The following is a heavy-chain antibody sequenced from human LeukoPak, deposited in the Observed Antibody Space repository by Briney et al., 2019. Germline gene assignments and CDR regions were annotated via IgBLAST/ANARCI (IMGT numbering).Heavy chain of an antibody. V-gene: IGHV4-34*01. J-gene: IGHJ4*02. CDR3: ATFYGSGSYTPGY. CDR1: GGSFIGYY. CDR2: INHSGST. D-gene: IGHD3-10*01. Sequence: SETLSRTCAVYGGSFIGYYWSWIRQPPGKGLGWIGEINHSGSTNYNPSLKSRVTISVDTSKNQFSLKLSSVTAADTAVYYCATFYGSGSYTPGYWGQGTLVTVSS.